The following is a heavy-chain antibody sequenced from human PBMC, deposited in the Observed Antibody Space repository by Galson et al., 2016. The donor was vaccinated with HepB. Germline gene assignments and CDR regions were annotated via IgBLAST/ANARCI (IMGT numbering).Heavy chain of an antibody. V-gene: IGHV3-48*02. J-gene: IGHJ6*03. CDR1: GFIFSRYN. CDR2: ISSDSSSI. Sequence: SLRLSCAASGFIFSRYNINWVRQGPGKGLEWVSYISSDSSSISYADSVKGRLTISRDNAKNLVYLHMNSLRDEDTAVYYCAREDDYYMDVWGKGTTVTVSS. CDR3: AREDDYYMDV.